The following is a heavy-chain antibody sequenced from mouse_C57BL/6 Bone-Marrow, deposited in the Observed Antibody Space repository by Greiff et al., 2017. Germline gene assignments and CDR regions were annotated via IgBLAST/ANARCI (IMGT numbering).Heavy chain of an antibody. CDR1: GFSLTSYA. CDR3: AREGTAQATCYFDD. V-gene: IGHV2-9-1*01. J-gene: IGHJ2*01. Sequence: VKLMESGPGLVAPSQSLSITCTVSGFSLTSYAISWVRQPPGKGLEWLGVIWTGGGSNYNSAPKSRLSISKDNSKSQVFLKMNSQQTDDTARYYCAREGTAQATCYFDDWGKGTTLTVSS. D-gene: IGHD3-2*02. CDR2: IWTGGGS.